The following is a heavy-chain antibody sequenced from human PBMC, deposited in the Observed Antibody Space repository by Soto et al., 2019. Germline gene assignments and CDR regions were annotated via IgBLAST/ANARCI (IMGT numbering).Heavy chain of an antibody. Sequence: KASETLSLTCTVSGGSISSYYWSWIRQPPGKGLEWIGYIYYSGSTNYNPSLKSRVTISVDTSKNQFSLKLSSVTAADTAVYYCASSEDYGDYSFDYWGQGTLVTVSS. CDR2: IYYSGST. D-gene: IGHD4-17*01. J-gene: IGHJ4*02. CDR3: ASSEDYGDYSFDY. CDR1: GGSISSYY. V-gene: IGHV4-59*01.